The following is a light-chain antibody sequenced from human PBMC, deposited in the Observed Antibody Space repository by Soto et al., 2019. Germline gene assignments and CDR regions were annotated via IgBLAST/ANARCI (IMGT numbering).Light chain of an antibody. V-gene: IGLV2-14*03. CDR3: SSYATSIGV. J-gene: IGLJ3*02. CDR2: EVS. Sequence: QSALTQPASVSGSPGQSITISGTGSSSDIGGYNDVSWYQQYPGKAPKLLIYEVSNRPSGVSNRFSGSKSGNTASLTISGLQAEDEADYYCSSYATSIGVFGGGTKVTVL. CDR1: SSDIGGYND.